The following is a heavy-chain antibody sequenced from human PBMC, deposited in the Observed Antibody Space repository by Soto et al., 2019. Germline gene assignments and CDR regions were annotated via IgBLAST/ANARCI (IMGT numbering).Heavy chain of an antibody. CDR1: GFTFDSYW. CDR2: LNEDGRET. V-gene: IGHV3-7*01. Sequence: EVQLVESGGGLVQPGGSLRLSCAASGFTFDSYWMSWVRRPPGKGLEWVANLNEDGRETYYIDSVKGQFTISRDNAKNSLYLQINSLRAEDTAVYYCARNDHPGTVDFWGRGTLVTVSS. D-gene: IGHD1-26*01. CDR3: ARNDHPGTVDF. J-gene: IGHJ4*02.